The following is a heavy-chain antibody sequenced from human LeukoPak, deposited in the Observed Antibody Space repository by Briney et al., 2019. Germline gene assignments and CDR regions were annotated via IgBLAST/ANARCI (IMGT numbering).Heavy chain of an antibody. Sequence: SETLSLTCTVSGGSISSYYWSWIRQPPGKGLEWIGYIYYSGSTNYNPSLKSRVTISVDTSKNQFSLKLSSVTAADTAVYYCARFSGSYRAYYYYYMDVWGKGTTVTVS. CDR1: GGSISSYY. CDR3: ARFSGSYRAYYYYYMDV. J-gene: IGHJ6*03. D-gene: IGHD1-26*01. CDR2: IYYSGST. V-gene: IGHV4-59*01.